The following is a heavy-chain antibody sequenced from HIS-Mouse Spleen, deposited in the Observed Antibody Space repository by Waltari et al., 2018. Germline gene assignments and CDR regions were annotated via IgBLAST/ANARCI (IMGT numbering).Heavy chain of an antibody. V-gene: IGHV4-31*03. Sequence: QVQLQESGPGLVKPSQTLSLTCTVSGGSIRSGGYYWSWIRQHPGKGLEWIGYIYYSGRTYYNPSLKSRVTISVDTSKNQFSLKLSSVTAADTAVYYCAREKGYYGSGSYYYYYYGMDVWGQGTTVTVSS. CDR2: IYYSGRT. J-gene: IGHJ6*02. CDR3: AREKGYYGSGSYYYYYYGMDV. CDR1: GGSIRSGGYY. D-gene: IGHD3-10*01.